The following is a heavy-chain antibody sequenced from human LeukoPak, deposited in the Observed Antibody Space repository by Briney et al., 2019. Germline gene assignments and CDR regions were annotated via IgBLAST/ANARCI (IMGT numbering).Heavy chain of an antibody. CDR3: ARHLESGGGAFAI. CDR1: GYSFTSYW. Sequence: GESLKISCKGSGYSFTSYWIGWVRQMPGKGLEWMGMIYPGDSDTRYSPSFQGQVTISADKFISTAYLQWSSLKASDTAMYYCARHLESGGGAFAIWGQGTMVTVSS. J-gene: IGHJ3*02. V-gene: IGHV5-51*01. CDR2: IYPGDSDT. D-gene: IGHD2-15*01.